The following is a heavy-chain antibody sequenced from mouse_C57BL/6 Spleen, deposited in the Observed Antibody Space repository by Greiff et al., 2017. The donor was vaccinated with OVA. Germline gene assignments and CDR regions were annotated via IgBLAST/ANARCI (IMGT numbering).Heavy chain of an antibody. CDR2: IYPGDGDT. Sequence: QVQLQQSGAELVKPGASVKISCKASGYAFSSYWMNWVKQRPGKGLEWIGQIYPGDGDTNYNGKFKGKATLTADKSSSTAYMQLSSLTSEDSAVYFCARGRAAGIPWVAYWGQGTLVTVSA. V-gene: IGHV1-80*01. CDR3: ARGRAAGIPWVAY. CDR1: GYAFSSYW. D-gene: IGHD3-3*01. J-gene: IGHJ3*01.